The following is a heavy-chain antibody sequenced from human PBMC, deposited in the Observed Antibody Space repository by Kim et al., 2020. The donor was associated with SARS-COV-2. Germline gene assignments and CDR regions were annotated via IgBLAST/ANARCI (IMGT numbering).Heavy chain of an antibody. V-gene: IGHV4-34*01. CDR2: INHSGST. CDR3: ARVPGYSSSWYFVSWFDP. CDR1: GGSFSGYY. Sequence: SETLSLTCAVYGGSFSGYYWSWIRQPPGKGLEWIGEINHSGSTNYNPSLKSRVTISVDTSKNQFSLKLSSVTAADTAVYYCARVPGYSSSWYFVSWFDPWGQGTLVTVSS. D-gene: IGHD6-13*01. J-gene: IGHJ5*02.